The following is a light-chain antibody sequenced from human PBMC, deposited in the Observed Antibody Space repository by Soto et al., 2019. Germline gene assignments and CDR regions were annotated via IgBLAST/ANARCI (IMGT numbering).Light chain of an antibody. CDR1: QTVFSN. J-gene: IGKJ1*01. CDR2: GAS. Sequence: EIALTQSPGTLSWSPGERATLSCRATQTVFSNYIGWYQQKPGQAPRLLIYGASTRATGIPARFSGSGSGTEFTLTISSLKSEDFAVYYCQQYSHWWTFGQGTKVDIK. CDR3: QQYSHWWT. V-gene: IGKV3-15*01.